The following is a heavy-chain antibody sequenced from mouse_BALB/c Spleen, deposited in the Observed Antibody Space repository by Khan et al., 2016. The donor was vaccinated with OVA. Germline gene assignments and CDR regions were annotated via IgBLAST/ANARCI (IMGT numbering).Heavy chain of an antibody. V-gene: IGHV3-2*02. J-gene: IGHJ1*01. CDR3: ARRYWYFDV. Sequence: VQLKESGPGLVKPSQSPSLTCTVSGYSITSDYARNWIRQFPGNKLEWMGYISYSGSTDFNPSLKSRISITRDTSKNQFFLQLNSVTTEDTATYYCARRYWYFDVWGAGTTVTVSS. CDR2: ISYSGST. CDR1: GYSITSDYA.